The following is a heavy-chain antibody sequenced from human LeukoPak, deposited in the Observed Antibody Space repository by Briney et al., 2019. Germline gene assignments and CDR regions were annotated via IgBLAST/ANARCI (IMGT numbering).Heavy chain of an antibody. J-gene: IGHJ4*02. CDR3: ARDPHHYDSSGYFDY. CDR2: ISSSSSYI. Sequence: GRSLRLSCAASGFTFSSYSMNWVRQAPGKGREWVSSISSSSSYIYYADSVKGRFTISRDNAKTSLYLQMNSLRAEDTAVYYCARDPHHYDSSGYFDYWGQGALVTVSS. V-gene: IGHV3-21*01. CDR1: GFTFSSYS. D-gene: IGHD3-22*01.